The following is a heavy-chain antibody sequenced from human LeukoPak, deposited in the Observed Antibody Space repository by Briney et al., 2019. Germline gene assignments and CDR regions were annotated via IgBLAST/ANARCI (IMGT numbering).Heavy chain of an antibody. CDR1: GYPFTSYW. Sequence: GESLKISCRGSGYPFTSYWIAWVRQMPGKGLEWMGIIYPGDSDTRYSPSFQGQVTISADKSISTAYLQWSSLKASDTAMYYCARHPARYGDYDYYFDFWGQGTLVTVSS. CDR3: ARHPARYGDYDYYFDF. CDR2: IYPGDSDT. J-gene: IGHJ4*02. D-gene: IGHD4-17*01. V-gene: IGHV5-51*01.